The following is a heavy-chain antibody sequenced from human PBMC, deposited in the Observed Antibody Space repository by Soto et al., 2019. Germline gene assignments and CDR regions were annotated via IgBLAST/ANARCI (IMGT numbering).Heavy chain of an antibody. V-gene: IGHV4-59*01. CDR2: IYYSGST. J-gene: IGHJ5*02. D-gene: IGHD4-17*01. CDR3: AREGELRWGGMTKNNWFDP. CDR1: GGSISSYY. Sequence: SETLSLTCTVSGGSISSYYWSWIRQPPGKGLEWIGYIYYSGSTNYNPSLKSRVTISVDTSKNQFSLKLSSVTAADTAVYYCAREGELRWGGMTKNNWFDPWGQGTLVTVSS.